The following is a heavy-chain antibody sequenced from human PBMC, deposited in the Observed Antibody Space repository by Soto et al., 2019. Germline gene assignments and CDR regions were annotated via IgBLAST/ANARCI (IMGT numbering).Heavy chain of an antibody. J-gene: IGHJ4*02. CDR2: IYYSGST. V-gene: IGHV4-31*03. CDR1: GGSISSGGYY. D-gene: IGHD6-13*01. Sequence: QVQLQESGPGLVKPSQTLSLTCTVSGGSISSGGYYWSWIRQHPGKGLEWIGYIYYSGSTYYNPSLKSRVTISVDTSKNQFSLKLSSVTAADTAVYDCARDSRYSSSWPPYYFDYWGQGTLVTVSS. CDR3: ARDSRYSSSWPPYYFDY.